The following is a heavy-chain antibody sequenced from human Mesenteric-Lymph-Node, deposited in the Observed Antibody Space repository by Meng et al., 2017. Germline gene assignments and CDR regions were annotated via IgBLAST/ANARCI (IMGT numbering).Heavy chain of an antibody. Sequence: QVELPGSGPGRGKPFPTRSPPCTVSGGSISSGGFYWSWIRQHPGKGLEWIGYIYYSGSTYYNPSLRSRVAISIDTSKNQFPLKLSSVTAADTAVYYCARGRKWFGELVSIFAPPYWGQGTLVTVSS. V-gene: IGHV4-31*03. J-gene: IGHJ4*02. CDR3: ARGRKWFGELVSIFAPPY. D-gene: IGHD3-10*01. CDR2: IYYSGST. CDR1: GGSISSGGFY.